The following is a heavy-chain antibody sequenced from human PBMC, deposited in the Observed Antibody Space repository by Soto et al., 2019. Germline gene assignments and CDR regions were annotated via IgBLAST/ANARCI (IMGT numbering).Heavy chain of an antibody. J-gene: IGHJ6*02. CDR3: ARDSSSWYGYYYGMAV. CDR1: GGSISSGDYY. Sequence: SETLSLTCTVSGGSISSGDYYWSWIRQPPGKGLEWIGYIYYSGSTYYNPSLKSRVTISVDTSKNQFSLKLSSVTAADTAVYYCARDSSSWYGYYYGMAVWGQRTTVTVSS. V-gene: IGHV4-30-4*01. CDR2: IYYSGST. D-gene: IGHD6-13*01.